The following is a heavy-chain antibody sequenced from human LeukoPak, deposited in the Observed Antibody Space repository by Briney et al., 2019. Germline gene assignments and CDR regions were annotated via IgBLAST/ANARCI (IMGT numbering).Heavy chain of an antibody. V-gene: IGHV3-23*01. CDR1: GFTFNTYG. D-gene: IGHD3-10*01. CDR3: ARGGVDYYGSGTYYLMYYFDY. J-gene: IGHJ4*02. Sequence: GGTLRLSCAASGFTFNTYGMSWVRQAPGRGLEGVSGISGSGGATYYADSVKGRVTISRDDPHNTLYLQMNSLRAEDTAVYFCARGGVDYYGSGTYYLMYYFDYWGQGALVTVSS. CDR2: ISGSGGAT.